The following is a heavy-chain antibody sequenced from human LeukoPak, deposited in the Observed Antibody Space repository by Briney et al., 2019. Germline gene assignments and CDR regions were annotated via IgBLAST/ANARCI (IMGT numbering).Heavy chain of an antibody. V-gene: IGHV4-34*01. Sequence: PSETLSLTCAVYGGSFSGYYWSWIRQPPGKGLEWIGEINHSGSTNYNPSLKSRVTISVDTSKNQFSLKLSSVTAADTAVYYCAREGGNRDGYSFDYWGQGTLVTVSS. CDR2: INHSGST. CDR3: AREGGNRDGYSFDY. J-gene: IGHJ4*02. D-gene: IGHD5-24*01. CDR1: GGSFSGYY.